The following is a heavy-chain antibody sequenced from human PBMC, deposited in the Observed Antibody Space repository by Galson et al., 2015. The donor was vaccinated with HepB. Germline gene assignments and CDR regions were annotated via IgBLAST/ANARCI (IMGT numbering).Heavy chain of an antibody. CDR1: GFIFSNHA. D-gene: IGHD1-26*01. Sequence: SLRLSCAASGFIFSNHAMHWVRQAPGKGLEWVSRISGSGAGTHYADSVKGRFTISRDNSKNTLYLQMNSLRAEDTAVYYCAKPERNSGSYSHYFDYWGQGTLVTVSS. V-gene: IGHV3-23*01. CDR3: AKPERNSGSYSHYFDY. CDR2: ISGSGAGT. J-gene: IGHJ4*02.